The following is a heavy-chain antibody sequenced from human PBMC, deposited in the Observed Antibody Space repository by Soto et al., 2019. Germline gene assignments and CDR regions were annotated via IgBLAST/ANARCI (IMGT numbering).Heavy chain of an antibody. Sequence: SETLSLTCTVSGGSISSGDYNWSWIRQHPGKGLEWIGYIYYSGSTYYNPSLKSRVTMSVDTSKNQFSLRLTSVTAADTAMYYCASKRTSNWTFDSWGQGTLVTVSS. CDR3: ASKRTSNWTFDS. CDR2: IYYSGST. D-gene: IGHD1-1*01. CDR1: GGSISSGDYN. J-gene: IGHJ4*02. V-gene: IGHV4-31*03.